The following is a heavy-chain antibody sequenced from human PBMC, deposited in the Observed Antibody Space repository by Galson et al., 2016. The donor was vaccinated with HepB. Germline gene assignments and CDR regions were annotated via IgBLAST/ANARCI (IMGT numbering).Heavy chain of an antibody. J-gene: IGHJ4*02. D-gene: IGHD4-23*01. V-gene: IGHV4-39*01. CDR2: MYHSGST. Sequence: SETLSLTCTVSDDSINRSPYFWGWIRQPPGKGLEWIGNMYHSGSTYYNPSLKNRVSISLDKSRNQFSLRLTSVTAADTAVYYCVGGKLASGWPYWGQGNLVRVSS. CDR3: VGGKLASGWPY. CDR1: DDSINRSPYF.